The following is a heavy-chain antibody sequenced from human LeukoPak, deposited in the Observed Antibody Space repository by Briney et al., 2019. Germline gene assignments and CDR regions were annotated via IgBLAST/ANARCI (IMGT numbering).Heavy chain of an antibody. CDR2: IYSGGST. CDR1: GFTFSSYS. Sequence: PGGSLRLSCAASGFTFSSYSMNWVRQAPGKGLEWVSVIYSGGSTYYADSVKGRFTISRDNAKNTLHLQMNSLRAEDTAIYYCARGETVSSWTTFDYWGQGTLVTVSS. J-gene: IGHJ4*02. V-gene: IGHV3-66*01. D-gene: IGHD6-13*01. CDR3: ARGETVSSWTTFDY.